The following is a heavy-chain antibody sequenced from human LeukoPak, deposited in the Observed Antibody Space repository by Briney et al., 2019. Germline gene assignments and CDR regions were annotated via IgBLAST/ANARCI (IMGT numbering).Heavy chain of an antibody. V-gene: IGHV3-74*01. CDR3: ARGGVNPVDH. J-gene: IGHJ4*02. D-gene: IGHD1-14*01. CDR1: GFPFNSFC. Sequence: SGGSLRLSCAASGFPFNSFCMHWVRQARGKGGVGVTDMNEYSINIRYADSVKGRFTISRDNAKRILYLQMNNLRDEDTAMDFGARGGVNPVDHWGQGTLVTVSS. CDR2: MNEYSINI.